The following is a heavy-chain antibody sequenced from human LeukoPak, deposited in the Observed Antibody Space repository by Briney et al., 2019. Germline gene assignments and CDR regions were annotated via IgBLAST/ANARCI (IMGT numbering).Heavy chain of an antibody. CDR2: ISSNGGST. D-gene: IGHD2-15*01. CDR1: GFTFSSYG. V-gene: IGHV3-64*01. Sequence: PGGSLRLSCAASGFTFSSYGMHWVRQAPGKGLEYVSAISSNGGSTCYANSVKGRFTLSRDHSKNTLYLQMGSLRAEDMAVYYCARDQEGYCSGGSCYSPAFDIWGQGTMVTVSS. CDR3: ARDQEGYCSGGSCYSPAFDI. J-gene: IGHJ3*02.